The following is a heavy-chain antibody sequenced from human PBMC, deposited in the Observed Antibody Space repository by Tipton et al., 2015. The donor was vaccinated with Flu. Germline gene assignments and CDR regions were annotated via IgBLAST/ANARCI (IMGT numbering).Heavy chain of an antibody. V-gene: IGHV3-11*01. D-gene: IGHD3-3*01. CDR2: ISSSGRTR. CDR3: ARDHPPSITVLGEIADYCGMAV. CDR1: GFTFSDYY. J-gene: IGHJ6*02. Sequence: SLRLSCAASGFTFSDYYMSWIRQAPGKGLEWVSHISSSGRTRNYADSVKGRFTISRDNAKSSLYLQMNSLRAEDTAVYYCARDHPPSITVLGEIADYCGMAVWGQGTTVTVSS.